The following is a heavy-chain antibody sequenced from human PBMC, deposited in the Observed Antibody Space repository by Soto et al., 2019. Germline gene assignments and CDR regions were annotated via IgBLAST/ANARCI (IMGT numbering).Heavy chain of an antibody. CDR3: ARLIVVVPADPGATWIQLWELRQYYFDY. CDR2: IYHSGST. Sequence: QVQLQESGPGLVKPSGTLSLTCAVSGGSISSSNWWSWVRQPPGKGLEWIGEIYHSGSTNYNPSLKSRVTISVDKSKNQFSLKLSSVTAADTAVYYCARLIVVVPADPGATWIQLWELRQYYFDYWGQGTLVTVSS. V-gene: IGHV4-4*02. J-gene: IGHJ4*02. CDR1: GGSISSSNW. D-gene: IGHD2-2*01.